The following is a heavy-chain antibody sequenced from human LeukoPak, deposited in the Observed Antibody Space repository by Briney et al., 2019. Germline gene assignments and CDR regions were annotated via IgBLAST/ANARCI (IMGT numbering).Heavy chain of an antibody. D-gene: IGHD3-10*01. J-gene: IGHJ6*02. CDR3: ARGSRRSGRSCYQYLLYYYYGMDV. Sequence: PSETLSLTCAVYGGSFSGYYWSWIRQPPGKGLEWIGEINHSGSTNYNPSLKSRVTISVDTSKNQFSLKLSSVTAADTAVYYCARGSRRSGRSCYQYLLYYYYGMDVWGQGTTVTVSS. CDR1: GGSFSGYY. CDR2: INHSGST. V-gene: IGHV4-34*01.